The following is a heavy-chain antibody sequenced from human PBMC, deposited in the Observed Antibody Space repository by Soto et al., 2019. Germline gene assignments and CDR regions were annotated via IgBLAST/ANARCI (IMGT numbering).Heavy chain of an antibody. D-gene: IGHD5-18*01. V-gene: IGHV3-30-3*01. CDR3: ARDNGYSHGHGMDV. Sequence: PGGSLRLSCAASGFTFSSYTIHWVRQAPGKGLEWVALILYDGGNKYYADSVKGGFTISRDNSKNTLYLQMNSLRAEDTAVYYCARDNGYSHGHGMDVWGQGTTVTV. CDR1: GFTFSSYT. CDR2: ILYDGGNK. J-gene: IGHJ6*02.